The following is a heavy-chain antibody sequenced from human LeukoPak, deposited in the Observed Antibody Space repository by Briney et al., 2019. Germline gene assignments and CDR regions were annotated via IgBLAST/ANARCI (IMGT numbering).Heavy chain of an antibody. CDR2: INPGGSSI. CDR1: GFTFSSYW. J-gene: IGHJ4*02. D-gene: IGHD3-3*01. Sequence: GRSLRLSCAASGFTFSSYWMHWVRQVPGKGLVWVARINPGGSSITYADSVKGRFTISRDNSKNTLYLQMNSLRAEDTAVYYCAKVRLPVYDFWSGYYTGPFDYWGQGTLVTVSS. V-gene: IGHV3-74*01. CDR3: AKVRLPVYDFWSGYYTGPFDY.